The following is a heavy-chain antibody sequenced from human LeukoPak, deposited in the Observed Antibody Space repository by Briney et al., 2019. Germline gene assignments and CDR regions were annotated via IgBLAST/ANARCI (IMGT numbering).Heavy chain of an antibody. CDR1: GGTFSSYA. CDR2: IIPIFGTA. Sequence: SVKVSCKASGGTFSSYAISWVRQAPGQGLEWMGRIIPIFGTANYAQKFQGRVTITTDESTSTAYMELSSLRSEDTAVYYCARVGYYYDSSADEGYFDYWGQGTLVTVTS. CDR3: ARVGYYYDSSADEGYFDY. D-gene: IGHD3-22*01. J-gene: IGHJ4*02. V-gene: IGHV1-69*05.